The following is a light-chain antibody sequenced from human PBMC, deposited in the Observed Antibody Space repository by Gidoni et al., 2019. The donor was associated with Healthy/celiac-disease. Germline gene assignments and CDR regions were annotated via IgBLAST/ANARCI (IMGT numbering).Light chain of an antibody. J-gene: IGLJ2*01. CDR3: AAWDDSLNGEVV. CDR1: SSNIGSNT. V-gene: IGLV1-44*01. CDR2: SNN. Sequence: QSVLTKPPSASGTPGQRVTSACSGSSSNIGSNTVNWYQQLPGTAPKLLIYSNNQRPSGVPDRFSGSKSGTSASLATSGLQSEDEADYYCAAWDDSLNGEVVFGGGTKLTVL.